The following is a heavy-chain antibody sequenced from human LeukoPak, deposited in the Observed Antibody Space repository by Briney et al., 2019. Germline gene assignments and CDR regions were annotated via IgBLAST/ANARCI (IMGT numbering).Heavy chain of an antibody. CDR3: ARAKFYYDSSGYYRPYYYGMDV. V-gene: IGHV4-59*01. D-gene: IGHD3-22*01. Sequence: SETLSLTCTVSGGSISSYYWSWIRQPPGKGLEWIGYIYYSGSTNYNPSLKSRVTISVDTSKNQFSLKLSSVTAADTAVYYCARAKFYYDSSGYYRPYYYGMDVWGQGTTVTVSS. J-gene: IGHJ6*02. CDR2: IYYSGST. CDR1: GGSISSYY.